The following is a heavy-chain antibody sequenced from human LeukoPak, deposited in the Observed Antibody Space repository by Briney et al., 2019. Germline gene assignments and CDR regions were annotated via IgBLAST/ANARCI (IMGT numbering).Heavy chain of an antibody. CDR3: ARDGSITGAFDI. J-gene: IGHJ3*02. V-gene: IGHV4-59*01. CDR1: GGSISSYY. Sequence: SETLSLTCTVSGGSISSYYWSWIRQPPGKGLEWIGYIYYSGSTNYNPSLKSQVTISVDTSKNQFSLKLSSVTAADTAVYYCARDGSITGAFDIWGQGTMVTVSS. D-gene: IGHD3-3*01. CDR2: IYYSGST.